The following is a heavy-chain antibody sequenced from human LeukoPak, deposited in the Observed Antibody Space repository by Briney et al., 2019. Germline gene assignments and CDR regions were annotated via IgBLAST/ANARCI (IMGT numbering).Heavy chain of an antibody. Sequence: GGSLRLSCAASGFTFTNYAMTWVRQAPGKGLEWVSGISASGGSTFYADSVKGRFTISRDNSKNTLHLQMKSLRAEDTAVYYCAKGSGWPPYFFDYWGQGTLVTVSS. D-gene: IGHD6-19*01. J-gene: IGHJ4*02. V-gene: IGHV3-23*01. CDR2: ISASGGST. CDR1: GFTFTNYA. CDR3: AKGSGWPPYFFDY.